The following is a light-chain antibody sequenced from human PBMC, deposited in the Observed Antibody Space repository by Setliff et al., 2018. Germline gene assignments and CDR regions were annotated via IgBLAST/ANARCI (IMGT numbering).Light chain of an antibody. CDR2: DVS. CDR3: SSETDRSSTTFV. CDR1: SSDVGGFKY. V-gene: IGLV2-14*03. Sequence: QSALSQPASVSGSPGQSITISCTGISSDVGGFKYVSWYQQHAGKAPKLVIYDVSNRPSGVSKRLSGSKSGNTASLTISGLQTEDEADYYCSSETDRSSTTFVFGTGTKVTVL. J-gene: IGLJ1*01.